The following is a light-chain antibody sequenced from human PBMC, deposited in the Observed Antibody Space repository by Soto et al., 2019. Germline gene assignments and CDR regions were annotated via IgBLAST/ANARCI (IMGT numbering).Light chain of an antibody. CDR2: AAS. J-gene: IGKJ5*01. Sequence: DVQVTQSTSSLSASVGDRVAITCRAIQGISNFLACYQQKPGKVPKALIYAASTLQSGVPSRFGGSGSGTDFTLTISSLQPEDFATYYCQQSYSTPITFGQGTRLEIK. V-gene: IGKV1-27*01. CDR3: QQSYSTPIT. CDR1: QGISNF.